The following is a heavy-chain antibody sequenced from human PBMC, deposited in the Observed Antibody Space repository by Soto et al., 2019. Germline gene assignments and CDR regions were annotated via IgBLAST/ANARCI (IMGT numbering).Heavy chain of an antibody. CDR2: VFSSVSA. J-gene: IGHJ4*02. D-gene: IGHD2-21*02. CDR1: GVSVSSYT. Sequence: SETLSLTCIVSGVSVSSYTWSWVRQPANKGREWIGRVFSSVSATYNPSLKSRVSISMDTPENRISLKLDSVTAADAGVYFCARDGMTTGDTWGPGTLVTVSS. V-gene: IGHV4-4*07. CDR3: ARDGMTTGDT.